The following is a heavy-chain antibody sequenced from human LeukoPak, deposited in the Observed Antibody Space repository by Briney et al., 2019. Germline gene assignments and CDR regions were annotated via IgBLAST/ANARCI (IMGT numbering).Heavy chain of an antibody. D-gene: IGHD6-6*01. CDR2: ITSTGSYI. Sequence: GGSLRLSCAASGFTFSNYSMNWVRQAPGKGLEWVSSITSTGSYIYYADSVKGRFTISRDNAKNSLYLQMNSLRAEDTAVYYCARVALEFSSSSVYFQHWGQGTLVTVSS. CDR1: GFTFSNYS. CDR3: ARVALEFSSSSVYFQH. J-gene: IGHJ1*01. V-gene: IGHV3-21*01.